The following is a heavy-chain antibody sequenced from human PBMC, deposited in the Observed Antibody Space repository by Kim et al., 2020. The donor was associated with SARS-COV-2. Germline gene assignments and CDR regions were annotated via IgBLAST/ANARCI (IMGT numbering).Heavy chain of an antibody. D-gene: IGHD1-26*01. CDR3: ASIVGALFDY. CDR2: INTNTGNP. Sequence: ASVKVSCKDSGYNFTSYAMIWVRQAPGQGLEWMGWINTNTGNPTYDQGFTGRFVFSLDTSVSTAYLQISSLKAEDTAVYYCASIVGALFDYWGQGTLVTV. V-gene: IGHV7-4-1*02. CDR1: GYNFTSYA. J-gene: IGHJ4*02.